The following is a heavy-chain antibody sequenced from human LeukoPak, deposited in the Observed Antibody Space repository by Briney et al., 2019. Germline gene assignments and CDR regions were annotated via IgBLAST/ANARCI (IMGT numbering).Heavy chain of an antibody. J-gene: IGHJ6*03. D-gene: IGHD3-3*01. CDR2: IIPIFGTA. V-gene: IGHV1-69*05. CDR3: ARRAQYDFWVGDYYYTDV. Sequence: ASVKVSCKGSGGTFSSYAISGVGQAPGQGLEWMGGIIPIFGTANYAQKFQGRVTITTDESTSTAYMELSSLRSEDTAVYYCARRAQYDFWVGDYYYTDVWGKGTTVTVSS. CDR1: GGTFSSYA.